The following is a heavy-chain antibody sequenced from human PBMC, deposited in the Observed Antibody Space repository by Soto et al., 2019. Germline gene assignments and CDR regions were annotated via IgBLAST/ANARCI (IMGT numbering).Heavy chain of an antibody. V-gene: IGHV1-69*12. CDR2: IIPIFGTA. D-gene: IGHD3-16*01. Sequence: QVQLVQSGAEVKKPGSSVKVSCKASGGTFSSYAIDWVRQAPGQGLEWMGGIIPIFGTADYAQKFQGRVTIAADASKSTAYMELSSLRSEDTAVYYCARGQHGGGWGYYFDSWGQGTLVTVSS. J-gene: IGHJ4*02. CDR3: ARGQHGGGWGYYFDS. CDR1: GGTFSSYA.